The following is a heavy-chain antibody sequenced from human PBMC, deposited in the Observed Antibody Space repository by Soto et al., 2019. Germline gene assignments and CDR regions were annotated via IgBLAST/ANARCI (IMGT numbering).Heavy chain of an antibody. V-gene: IGHV1-69*08. J-gene: IGHJ6*02. CDR3: AREDRDRETGLVPAAIDGMDV. CDR1: GGTFSRYS. Sequence: QVQLVQSGAEVKKPGSSVKVSCKASGGTFSRYSITWVRQAPGHGLEWIGRIIPIFGIASYAQKFQGRVTITADESTSTAYMELSSQRSEDTAVYYCAREDRDRETGLVPAAIDGMDVWGQGTTVTVSS. D-gene: IGHD2-2*01. CDR2: IIPIFGIA.